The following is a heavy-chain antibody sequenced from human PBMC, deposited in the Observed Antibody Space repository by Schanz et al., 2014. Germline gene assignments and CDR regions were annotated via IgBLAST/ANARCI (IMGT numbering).Heavy chain of an antibody. CDR2: IYHSGNT. J-gene: IGHJ6*02. Sequence: QVQLQQWGAGLLKPSETLSLTCAVYGGSFSGYYWSWIRQPPGKGLEWIGEIYHSGNTNYNASLKSRVTISVDKSKNQFALKVRSVIAADTAVYYCARDSLRGATGGYGMDVWGQGTTVTVSS. V-gene: IGHV4-34*01. CDR3: ARDSLRGATGGYGMDV. D-gene: IGHD2-8*02. CDR1: GGSFSGYY.